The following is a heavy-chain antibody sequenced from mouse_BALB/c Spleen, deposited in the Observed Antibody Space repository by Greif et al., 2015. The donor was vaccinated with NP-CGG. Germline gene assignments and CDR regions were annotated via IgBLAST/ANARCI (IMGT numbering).Heavy chain of an antibody. CDR3: ARVDGYYDY. V-gene: IGHV5-9-4*01. D-gene: IGHD2-3*01. J-gene: IGHJ2*01. Sequence: EVKLMESGGGLVKPGGSLKLSCAASGFTFSSYAMSWVRQSPEKRLEWVAEISSGGSYTYYPDTVTGRFTISRDNAKNTLYLEMSSLRSEDTAMYYCARVDGYYDYWGQGTTLTVSS. CDR1: GFTFSSYA. CDR2: ISSGGSYT.